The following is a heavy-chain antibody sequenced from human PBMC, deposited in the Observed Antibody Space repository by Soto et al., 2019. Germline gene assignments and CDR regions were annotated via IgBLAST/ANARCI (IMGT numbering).Heavy chain of an antibody. D-gene: IGHD3-3*01. CDR3: ASDLDLRDFWSGHFGGVWFDP. CDR2: IKQDGSEK. J-gene: IGHJ5*02. CDR1: GFTFSSHW. Sequence: EVQLVESGGGLVQPGGSLRLSCAASGFTFSSHWMSWVRQAPGKGLEWVANIKQDGSEKYYVHSVKGRFTISRDNAKNSLYLQMNSLGAEGSAVYYCASDLDLRDFWSGHFGGVWFDPWGEGTLVTVSS. V-gene: IGHV3-7*01.